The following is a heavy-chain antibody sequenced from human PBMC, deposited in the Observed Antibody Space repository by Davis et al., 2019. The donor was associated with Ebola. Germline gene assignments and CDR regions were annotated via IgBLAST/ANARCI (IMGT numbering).Heavy chain of an antibody. D-gene: IGHD1-7*01. CDR2: MNPYSGNA. CDR1: GYTFTNYD. J-gene: IGHJ5*02. V-gene: IGHV1-8*01. CDR3: TRAPPGSNWNYGGNWFDP. Sequence: ASVKVSCKASGYTFTNYDINWVRQATGQGLEWMGWMNPYSGNAGYAQKFQGRVSMTRTTSISTAYMELSSLSSEDTAVYYCTRAPPGSNWNYGGNWFDPWGQGKVVTVSS.